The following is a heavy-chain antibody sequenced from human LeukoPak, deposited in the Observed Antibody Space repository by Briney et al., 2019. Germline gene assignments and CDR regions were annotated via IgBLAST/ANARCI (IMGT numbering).Heavy chain of an antibody. CDR3: ARDTPGYGSGSPYGMDV. CDR2: ISSSGTT. V-gene: IGHV4-59*01. CDR1: GGAFGSDY. D-gene: IGHD3-10*01. J-gene: IGHJ6*02. Sequence: PSETLSLTCTVSGGAFGSDYWSWMRRPPGKALEWIGYISSSGTTDYNPSLKSRVTISVDTSKNQFSLKLSSVTAADTAVYYCARDTPGYGSGSPYGMDVWGQGTTVTVSS.